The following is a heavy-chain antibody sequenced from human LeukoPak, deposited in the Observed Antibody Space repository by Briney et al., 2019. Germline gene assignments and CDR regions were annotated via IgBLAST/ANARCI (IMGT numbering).Heavy chain of an antibody. CDR3: ARLLRVGYCSTTTCNWFDP. D-gene: IGHD2-2*03. CDR2: IYYSGST. V-gene: IGHV4-39*07. CDR1: GDSMSSSHYC. J-gene: IGHJ5*02. Sequence: SETLSLTCTVSGDSMSSSHYCWGWIRQPPGKGLEWIGSIYYSGSTYYSPSLKSRVTISVDTSKNQFSLKLSSVTAADTAVYYCARLLRVGYCSTTTCNWFDPWGQGTLVTVSS.